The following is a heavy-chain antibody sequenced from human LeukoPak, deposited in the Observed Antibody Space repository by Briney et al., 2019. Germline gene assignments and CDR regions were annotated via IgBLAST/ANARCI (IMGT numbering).Heavy chain of an antibody. CDR2: ISAHNGYT. CDR1: GYPFTSYG. Sequence: ASVKVSCKASGYPFTSYGISWVRQAPGQGLEWMGWISAHNGYTNYAQKFQGRVTMTTDTSTSTVYMELRSLTSDDTAVYYCARDMTYEVDYWGQGTLVTVSS. V-gene: IGHV1-18*01. D-gene: IGHD5-12*01. J-gene: IGHJ4*02. CDR3: ARDMTYEVDY.